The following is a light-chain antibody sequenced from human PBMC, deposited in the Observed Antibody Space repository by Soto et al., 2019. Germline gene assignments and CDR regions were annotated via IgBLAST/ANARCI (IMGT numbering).Light chain of an antibody. CDR2: AAS. CDR3: QQSYSNARYT. CDR1: QSISSY. J-gene: IGKJ2*01. V-gene: IGKV1-39*01. Sequence: DIPMTQSPSSLSASVGDRVTITCRASQSISSYLNWSQQKPGKAPKLRIYAASSLQSGVPSRFSGSGSGTDFTLTISSLQPEDFATYDCQQSYSNARYTFGHGTKLEIK.